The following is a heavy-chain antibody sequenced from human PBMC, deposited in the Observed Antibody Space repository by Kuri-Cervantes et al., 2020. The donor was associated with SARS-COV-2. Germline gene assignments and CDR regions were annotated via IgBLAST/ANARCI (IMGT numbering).Heavy chain of an antibody. J-gene: IGHJ1*01. CDR2: ISYDGSNK. CDR3: AKKAEYFQH. CDR1: GFTFSSYG. Sequence: GESLKISCAASGFTFSSYGMHWVRQAPGKGLEWVAVISYDGSNKYYADSVKGRFTISRDNSKNTLYLQMNSLRAEDTAVYYCAKKAEYFQHWGQGTLVTVSS. V-gene: IGHV3-30*18.